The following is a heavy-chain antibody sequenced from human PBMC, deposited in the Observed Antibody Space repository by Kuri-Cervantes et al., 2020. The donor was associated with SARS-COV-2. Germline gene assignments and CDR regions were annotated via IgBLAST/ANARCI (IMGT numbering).Heavy chain of an antibody. D-gene: IGHD2-21*01. CDR2: ISGSGSYI. Sequence: LSLTCVVSGFSLSRYTMNWVRQAPGKALEWVSSISGSGSYIYYADSVKGRFTISRESGENSLNLHMNNLRGDDTAVYYCARVAGEGPIYYYYMDVWGKGTTVTVSS. J-gene: IGHJ6*03. CDR3: ARVAGEGPIYYYYMDV. V-gene: IGHV3-21*01. CDR1: GFSLSRYT.